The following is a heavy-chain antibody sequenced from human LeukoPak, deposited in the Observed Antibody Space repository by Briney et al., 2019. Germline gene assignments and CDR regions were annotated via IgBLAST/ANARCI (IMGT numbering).Heavy chain of an antibody. Sequence: GASVKVSCKASGYTFTGYYMHWVRQAPGQGLEWMGRINPNSGGTNYAQKFQGRVTMTRDTSISTAYMELSRLRSDDTAVYYCARDPGAGAVPAAPDYYYYYMDVWGKGTTVTVSS. CDR1: GYTFTGYY. CDR2: INPNSGGT. J-gene: IGHJ6*03. D-gene: IGHD2-2*01. V-gene: IGHV1-2*06. CDR3: ARDPGAGAVPAAPDYYYYYMDV.